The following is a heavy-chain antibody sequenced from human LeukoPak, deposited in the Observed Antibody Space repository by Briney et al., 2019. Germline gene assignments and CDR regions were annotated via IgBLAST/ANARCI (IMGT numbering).Heavy chain of an antibody. CDR3: AREVGYYDSSGTEVDAFDI. V-gene: IGHV1-69*01. D-gene: IGHD3-22*01. CDR2: IIPIFGTA. Sequence: ASVKVSCKASGGTFSSHAISWVRQAPGRGLEWMGGIIPIFGTANYAQKFQGRVTITADESTSTAYMELSSLRSEDTAVYYCAREVGYYDSSGTEVDAFDIWGQGTMVTVSS. CDR1: GGTFSSHA. J-gene: IGHJ3*02.